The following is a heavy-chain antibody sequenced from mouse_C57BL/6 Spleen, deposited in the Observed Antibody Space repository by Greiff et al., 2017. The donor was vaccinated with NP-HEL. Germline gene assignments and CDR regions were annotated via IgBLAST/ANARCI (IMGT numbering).Heavy chain of an antibody. D-gene: IGHD2-2*01. CDR1: GYTFTDYN. CDR3: ARGLRQGFDY. J-gene: IGHJ2*01. V-gene: IGHV1-22*01. CDR2: INPNNGGT. Sequence: EVKLMESGPELVKPGASVKMSCKASGYTFTDYNMHWVKQSHGKSLEWIGYINPNNGGTSYNQKFKGKATLTVNKSSSTAYMELRSLTSEDSAVYYCARGLRQGFDYWGQGTTLTVSS.